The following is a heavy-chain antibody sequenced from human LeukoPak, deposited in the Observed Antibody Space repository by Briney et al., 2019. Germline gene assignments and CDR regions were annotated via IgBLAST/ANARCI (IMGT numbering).Heavy chain of an antibody. CDR2: IIPIFGTA. CDR3: ARHRLHRLYYDSSGYYHDAFDI. D-gene: IGHD3-22*01. Sequence: SVKVSCKASGGTSSSYAISWVRQAPGQGLEWMGGIIPIFGTANYAQKFQGRVTITADESTSTAYMELRSLKSDDTAVYYCARHRLHRLYYDSSGYYHDAFDIWGQGTMVTVSS. V-gene: IGHV1-69*13. CDR1: GGTSSSYA. J-gene: IGHJ3*02.